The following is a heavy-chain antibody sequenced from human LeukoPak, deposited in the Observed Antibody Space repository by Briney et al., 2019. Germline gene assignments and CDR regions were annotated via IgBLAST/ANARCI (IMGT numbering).Heavy chain of an antibody. Sequence: PSETLSLTCTVSGGSISSYYWSWIRQPPGKGLEWIGYIYYSGSTNYNPSLKSRVTISVDTSKNQFSLKLSSVTAADTAVYYCARGGYNYGYVRYYYYGMDVWGQGTTVTVSS. J-gene: IGHJ6*02. CDR1: GGSISSYY. V-gene: IGHV4-59*01. D-gene: IGHD5-18*01. CDR3: ARGGYNYGYVRYYYYGMDV. CDR2: IYYSGST.